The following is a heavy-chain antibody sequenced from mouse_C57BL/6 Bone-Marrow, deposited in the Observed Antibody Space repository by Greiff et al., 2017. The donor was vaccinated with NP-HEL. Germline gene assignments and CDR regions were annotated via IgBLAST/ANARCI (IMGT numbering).Heavy chain of an antibody. J-gene: IGHJ2*01. V-gene: IGHV5-9*01. CDR2: ISGGGGNT. CDR1: GFTFSSYT. D-gene: IGHD3-2*02. Sequence: EVQGVESGGGLVKPGGSLKLSCAASGFTFSSYTMSWVRQTPEKRLEWVATISGGGGNTYYPDSVKGRFTISRDNAKNTPYLQMSSLRSEDTALYYCARGPSTAQVTGYWGQGTTLTVSS. CDR3: ARGPSTAQVTGY.